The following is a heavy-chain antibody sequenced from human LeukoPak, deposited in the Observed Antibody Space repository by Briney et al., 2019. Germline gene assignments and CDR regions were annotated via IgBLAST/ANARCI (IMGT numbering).Heavy chain of an antibody. CDR3: RGVVIRVILVGFHKEAYYFDS. CDR2: ISDSGGRT. CDR1: GITLSNYG. Sequence: GGSLRLSCAVSGITLSNYGMSWVRQVPGKGLEWVAGISDSGGRTNYADSVKGRFTISRDNPKNTLYLQMNSLRAEDTAVYAKRGVVIRVILVGFHKEAYYFDSWGQGALVTVSS. D-gene: IGHD3-22*01. V-gene: IGHV3-23*01. J-gene: IGHJ4*02.